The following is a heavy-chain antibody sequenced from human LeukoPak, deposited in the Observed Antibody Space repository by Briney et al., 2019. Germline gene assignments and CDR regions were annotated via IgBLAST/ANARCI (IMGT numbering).Heavy chain of an antibody. J-gene: IGHJ4*02. V-gene: IGHV1-2*02. CDR3: ARLSSSTRHIDY. Sequence: ASVKVSCTASAYTFTDYYVHWVRQAPGQGLEWMGWINPNSGDTNFPQKFQGRVTMTRDTSISTAYMDLSRLRSDDTAVYYCARLSSSTRHIDYWGQGTLVTVSS. CDR2: INPNSGDT. D-gene: IGHD6-6*01. CDR1: AYTFTDYY.